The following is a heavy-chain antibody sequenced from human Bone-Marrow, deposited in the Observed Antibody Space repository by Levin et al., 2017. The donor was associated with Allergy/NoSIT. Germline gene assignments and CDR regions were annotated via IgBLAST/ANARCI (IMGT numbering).Heavy chain of an antibody. CDR1: GASITSGSYY. V-gene: IGHV4-61*02. CDR3: ARDSGSNWTDRLGLGWFDP. D-gene: IGHD1-1*01. Sequence: SETLSLTCTVSGASITSGSYYWSWIRQPAGKGLEWIGRIYTGGSTDYNPSLESRVTISLDTSRAQFSLKLSSVTAADTAIYFCARDSGSNWTDRLGLGWFDPWGQGTLVTVSS. J-gene: IGHJ5*02. CDR2: IYTGGST.